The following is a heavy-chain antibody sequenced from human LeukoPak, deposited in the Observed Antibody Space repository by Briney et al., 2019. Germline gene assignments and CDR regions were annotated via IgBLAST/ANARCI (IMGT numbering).Heavy chain of an antibody. CDR3: ATYYYDSSGYYYPRDY. CDR2: IIPIFGTA. D-gene: IGHD3-22*01. CDR1: GGTFSSYA. V-gene: IGHV1-69*13. Sequence: SVKVSCKASGGTFSSYAISWVRQAPGQGLEWMGGIIPIFGTANYAQKFQGRVTITADESTSTAYMELSSLRSEDTAVCYCATYYYDSSGYYYPRDYWGQGTLVTVSS. J-gene: IGHJ4*02.